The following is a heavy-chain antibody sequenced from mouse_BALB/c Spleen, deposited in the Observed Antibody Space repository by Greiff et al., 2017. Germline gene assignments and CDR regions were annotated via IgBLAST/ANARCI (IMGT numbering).Heavy chain of an antibody. Sequence: VKLQQSGAELMKPGASVKISCKATGYTFSSYWIEWVKQRPGHGLEWIGEILPGSGSTNYNEKFKGKATFTADTSSNTAYMQLSSLTSEDSAVYYWASNDGYYWFAYWGQGTLVTVSA. D-gene: IGHD2-3*01. CDR1: GYTFSSYW. CDR3: ASNDGYYWFAY. CDR2: ILPGSGST. V-gene: IGHV1-9*01. J-gene: IGHJ3*01.